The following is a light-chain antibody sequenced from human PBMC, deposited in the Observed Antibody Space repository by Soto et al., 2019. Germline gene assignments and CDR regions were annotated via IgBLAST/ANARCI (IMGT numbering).Light chain of an antibody. J-gene: IGLJ2*01. Sequence: QSALTQPASVSGSPGQTITISCTGTSSDVGGFNLVSWYQQHPGKAPKLILYEVNTRPSGVSDRFSGSKSGNTASLSISGLQPEDEGDYYCCSYAGVTTVIFGGGTKLTVL. CDR3: CSYAGVTTVI. CDR1: SSDVGGFNL. V-gene: IGLV2-23*02. CDR2: EVN.